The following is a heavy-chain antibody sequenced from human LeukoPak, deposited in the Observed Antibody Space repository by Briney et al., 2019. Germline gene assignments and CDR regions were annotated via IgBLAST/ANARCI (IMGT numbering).Heavy chain of an antibody. J-gene: IGHJ5*02. V-gene: IGHV4-59*12. Sequence: SETLSLTCSVSDDSITMYYWTWIRQPPGKGLEWIGYVDHTGSTNFNPSLNGRVSISRDTTKNLFSLRLRSVTAADTAVYYCARAVNPSSGWYNWFDPWGQGTLVTVSS. CDR2: VDHTGST. CDR3: ARAVNPSSGWYNWFDP. D-gene: IGHD6-19*01. CDR1: DDSITMYY.